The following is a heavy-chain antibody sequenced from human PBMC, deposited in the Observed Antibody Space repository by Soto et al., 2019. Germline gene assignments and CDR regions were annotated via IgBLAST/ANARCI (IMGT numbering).Heavy chain of an antibody. Sequence: QVQLQQWGAGLLKPSETLSLTCAVYGGSFSGYYWSWIRQPPGKGLEWIGEINHSGSTNYNPSLKSRVTISVDTSKNQYALKLSYVTAADTAVYYCARVSGWYRIDYWGQGTLVTVSS. CDR1: GGSFSGYY. D-gene: IGHD6-19*01. CDR2: INHSGST. CDR3: ARVSGWYRIDY. J-gene: IGHJ4*02. V-gene: IGHV4-34*01.